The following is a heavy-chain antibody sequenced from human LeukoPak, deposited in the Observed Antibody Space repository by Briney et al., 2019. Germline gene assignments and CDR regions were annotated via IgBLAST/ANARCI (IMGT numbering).Heavy chain of an antibody. CDR2: ISGSGGST. CDR1: GFTFSSYW. CDR3: AKGSAAGDYYMDV. D-gene: IGHD6-13*01. Sequence: GGSLRLSCAASGFTFSSYWMSWVRQAPGKGLEWVSAISGSGGSTYYADSVKGRFTISRDNSKNTLYLQMNSLRAEDTAVYYCAKGSAAGDYYMDVWGKGTTVTVSS. J-gene: IGHJ6*03. V-gene: IGHV3-23*01.